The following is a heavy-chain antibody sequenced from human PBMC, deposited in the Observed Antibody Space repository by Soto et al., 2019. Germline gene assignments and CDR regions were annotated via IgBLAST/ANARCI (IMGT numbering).Heavy chain of an antibody. V-gene: IGHV3-15*07. CDR1: GVTFTNAW. CDR2: IRSNSDGGTT. D-gene: IGHD1-7*01. J-gene: IGHJ3*02. Sequence: GGSLRLSCEASGVTFTNAWMNWVRQAPGQGLEWVGRIRSNSDGGTTDYAAPVKGRFSISRDDSKNTLYLQMNSLKTEDTAVYYCSTTKAGTNTFGIWGQGTMVTVSS. CDR3: STTKAGTNTFGI.